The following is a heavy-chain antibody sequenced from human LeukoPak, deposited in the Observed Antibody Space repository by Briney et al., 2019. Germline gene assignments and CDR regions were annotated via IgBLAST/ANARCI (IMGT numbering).Heavy chain of an antibody. CDR2: IIPIFGTA. D-gene: IGHD3-22*01. CDR1: GGTFISYA. J-gene: IGHJ5*02. V-gene: IGHV1-69*05. Sequence: SVTVSFKASGGTFISYAISWVRQAPRQGLEWMGGIIPIFGTANYAQKFQGRVTITTDESTSTDYMELSSLRSEDTAVYYCARGSHSSGYGLWFDHWGQGTLVTVSS. CDR3: ARGSHSSGYGLWFDH.